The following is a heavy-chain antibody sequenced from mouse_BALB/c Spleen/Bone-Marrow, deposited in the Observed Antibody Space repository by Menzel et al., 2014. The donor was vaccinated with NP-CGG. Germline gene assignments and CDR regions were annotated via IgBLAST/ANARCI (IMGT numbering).Heavy chain of an antibody. Sequence: VKLVESGPGLVAPSQSLSIPCTLSGFSLTNYGVHWVRQPPGKGLEWLVVIWSDGSTTYNSALKSRLSISKDNSKSQVFLKMNSLQTDDTAMYYCARHRYYAMDYWGQGTSVTVSS. CDR3: ARHRYYAMDY. CDR2: IWSDGST. V-gene: IGHV2-6-1*01. CDR1: GFSLTNYG. J-gene: IGHJ4*01.